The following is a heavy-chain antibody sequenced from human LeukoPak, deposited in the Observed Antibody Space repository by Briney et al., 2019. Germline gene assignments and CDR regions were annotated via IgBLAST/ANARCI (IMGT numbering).Heavy chain of an antibody. J-gene: IGHJ4*02. CDR3: ARDVVFDY. CDR1: GFTFSYYW. Sequence: HPGGSLRLSCAASGFTFSYYWMSWVRQAPGKGLEWVANIKQDGSEIYYVDSVKGRFSISRDNAQTSLYLQMNSLRVEDTAVYYCARDVVFDYWGQGTLVTVFS. V-gene: IGHV3-7*01. CDR2: IKQDGSEI. D-gene: IGHD2-21*01.